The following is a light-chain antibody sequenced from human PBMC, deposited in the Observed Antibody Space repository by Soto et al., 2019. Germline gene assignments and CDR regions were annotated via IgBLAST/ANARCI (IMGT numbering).Light chain of an antibody. CDR3: QQYGSSPFT. V-gene: IGKV3-20*01. J-gene: IGKJ3*01. CDR2: GAS. CDR1: QSVSSNY. Sequence: EIVLTQSPGTLSLSPGERATLSCRASQSVSSNYLAWYQQKPGQAPRLLIYGASSRATGIPDRFSGSGSGTDFTLTISGLEPEDCAVYYCQQYGSSPFTFGPGTKVDIK.